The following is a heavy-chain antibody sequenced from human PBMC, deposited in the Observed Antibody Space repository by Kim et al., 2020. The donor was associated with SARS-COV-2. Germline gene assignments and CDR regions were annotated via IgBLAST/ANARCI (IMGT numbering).Heavy chain of an antibody. CDR2: IIPSGGST. D-gene: IGHD2-2*01. Sequence: ASVKVSCKTSGYTFTSYYVHWVRQAPGQGLEWMGLIIPSGGSTTYAQKFQGRVTMTRDTSTSTVYMELSSLRSEDTAVYYCARPFDQLHRDDALDIWGQGTVVTVSS. J-gene: IGHJ3*02. V-gene: IGHV1-46*01. CDR3: ARPFDQLHRDDALDI. CDR1: GYTFTSYY.